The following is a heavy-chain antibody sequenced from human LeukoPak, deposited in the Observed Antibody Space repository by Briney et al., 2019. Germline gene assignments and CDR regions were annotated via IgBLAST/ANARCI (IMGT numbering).Heavy chain of an antibody. CDR1: GFTFSNAR. CDR2: IKSKTDGGTT. V-gene: IGHV3-15*01. D-gene: IGHD2-15*01. Sequence: PGGSLRLSCAASGFTFSNARMSWVRQAPGKGLEWVGRIKSKTDGGTTDYAAPVKGRFTISRDDSKNTLYLQMNSLKTEDTAVYYCTTVAGGYCSGGSCYSGDASDIWGQGTMVTVSS. CDR3: TTVAGGYCSGGSCYSGDASDI. J-gene: IGHJ3*02.